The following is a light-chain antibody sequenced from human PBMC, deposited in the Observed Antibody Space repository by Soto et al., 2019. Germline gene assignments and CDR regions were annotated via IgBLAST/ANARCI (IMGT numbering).Light chain of an antibody. Sequence: QSVLTQPPSESGAPGQRFTISCTESNSNIGAGYDVHWHLQLPGTAPKLIVYTNNNRPSGVPDRFSGSKSGISASLAITGLQAEDEADYYCQSYDSRLSAYVFGNGTKVTVL. CDR1: NSNIGAGYD. CDR3: QSYDSRLSAYV. J-gene: IGLJ1*01. V-gene: IGLV1-40*01. CDR2: TNN.